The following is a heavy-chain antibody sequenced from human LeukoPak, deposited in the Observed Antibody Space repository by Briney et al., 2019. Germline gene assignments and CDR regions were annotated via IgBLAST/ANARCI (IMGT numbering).Heavy chain of an antibody. V-gene: IGHV4-39*01. CDR1: GGSISSSSYY. D-gene: IGHD5-18*01. CDR3: ARAMEQKIFDI. CDR2: IYYSGST. J-gene: IGHJ3*02. Sequence: NASETLSLTCTVSGGSISSSSYYWGWIRQPPGKGLEWIGSIYYSGSTYYNPSLKSRVTISVDTSKNQFSLKLSSVTAADTAVYYCARAMEQKIFDIWGQGTMVTVSS.